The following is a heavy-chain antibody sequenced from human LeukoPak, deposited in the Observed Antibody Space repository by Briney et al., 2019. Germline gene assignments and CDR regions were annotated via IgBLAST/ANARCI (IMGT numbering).Heavy chain of an antibody. CDR1: GGSISSGSYY. V-gene: IGHV4-61*02. J-gene: IGHJ1*01. D-gene: IGHD6-13*01. CDR3: ARGSFRIAAAGQYFQH. CDR2: IYTSGST. Sequence: PSETLSLTCTVSGGSISSGSYYWSWIRQPAGKGLEWIGRIYTSGSTNYNPSLKSRVTISVGTSKNQFSLKLSSVTAADTAVYYCARGSFRIAAAGQYFQHWGQGTLVTVSS.